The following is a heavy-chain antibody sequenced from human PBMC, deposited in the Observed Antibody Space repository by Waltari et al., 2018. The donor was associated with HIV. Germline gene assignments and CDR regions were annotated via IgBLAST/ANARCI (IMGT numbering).Heavy chain of an antibody. J-gene: IGHJ4*02. Sequence: EVQLVASGGGLVKPGGSLRLSCAASGFNFTNAWMSWVRQAPGKGLELVGRIKSKSDGGTTDYAAPVKGRFTISRDDSKDTLYLQVNSLKTDDTAVYYCATAGSTGTTRGYWGQGTLVTVSS. CDR3: ATAGSTGTTRGY. CDR2: IKSKSDGGTT. D-gene: IGHD1-1*01. CDR1: GFNFTNAW. V-gene: IGHV3-15*01.